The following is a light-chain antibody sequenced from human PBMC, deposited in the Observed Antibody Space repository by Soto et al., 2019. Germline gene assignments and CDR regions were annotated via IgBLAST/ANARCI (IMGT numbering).Light chain of an antibody. J-gene: IGLJ2*01. CDR2: EVS. V-gene: IGLV2-14*01. CDR3: SSYTSSSTLDVV. Sequence: SVLAQPASVSGSPGQPITISCTGTSRDVGGYNYVSWYQQHSGKAPKLMIYEVSSRPSGVSNRFSGSKSGNTASLTISGLQAEDEADYYCSSYTSSSTLDVVFGGGTKVTVL. CDR1: SRDVGGYNY.